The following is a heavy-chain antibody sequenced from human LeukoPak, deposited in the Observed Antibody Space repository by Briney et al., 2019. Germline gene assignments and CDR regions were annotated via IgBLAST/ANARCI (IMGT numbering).Heavy chain of an antibody. CDR2: INHSGST. V-gene: IGHV4-34*01. D-gene: IGHD3-22*01. CDR3: TRGSIAYYYMDV. J-gene: IGHJ6*03. CDR1: GGSFSGYY. Sequence: SQTLSLTCTVYGGSFSGYYWSWIRQPPGKGLEWLGEINHSGSTNYNPSPKSRVTISVDTSKNQVSLKLSSVTAADTAVYYCTRGSIAYYYMDVWGKGTTVTISS.